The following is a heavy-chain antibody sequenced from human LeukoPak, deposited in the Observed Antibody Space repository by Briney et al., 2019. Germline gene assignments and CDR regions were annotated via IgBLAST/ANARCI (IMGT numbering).Heavy chain of an antibody. V-gene: IGHV3-23*01. J-gene: IGHJ4*02. CDR2: ISGSGGST. Sequence: PGGSLRLSCAASGFTFSSYAMSWVRQAPGKGLEWVSAISGSGGSTCYADSVKGRFTISRDNSKNTLYLQMNSLRAEDTAVYYCAXXPXXXGVVIMITDGDYFDYWGQGTLVTVSS. CDR3: AXXPXXXGVVIMITDGDYFDY. D-gene: IGHD3-3*01. CDR1: GFTFSSYA.